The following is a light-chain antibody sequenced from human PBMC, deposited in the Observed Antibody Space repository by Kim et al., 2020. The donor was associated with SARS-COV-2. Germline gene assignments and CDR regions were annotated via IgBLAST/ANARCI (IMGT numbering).Light chain of an antibody. CDR1: SMRSIK. J-gene: IGLJ1*01. V-gene: IGLV3-19*01. Sequence: GKKGRKKGKEASMRSIKESWNKQKPGQAAELVIYGKKNRTSGIPERCSGSSSGKTGSLTITGAQAEDEADYYCNSRESSGNPLYVFGSGTKVTVL. CDR3: NSRESSGNPLYV. CDR2: GKK.